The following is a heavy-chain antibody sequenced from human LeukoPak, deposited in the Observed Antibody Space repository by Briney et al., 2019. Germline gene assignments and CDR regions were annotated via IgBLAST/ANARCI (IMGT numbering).Heavy chain of an antibody. J-gene: IGHJ4*02. CDR3: ARDHVGATELDY. Sequence: ASVKVSCKASGYTFTSYARHWVRQAPGQRLEWMGWINDGNGNTKYSQKFQGRVTITRDTSASTAYMELSSLRSEDTAVYYCARDHVGATELDYWGQGTLVTVSS. CDR2: INDGNGNT. CDR1: GYTFTSYA. D-gene: IGHD1-26*01. V-gene: IGHV1-3*01.